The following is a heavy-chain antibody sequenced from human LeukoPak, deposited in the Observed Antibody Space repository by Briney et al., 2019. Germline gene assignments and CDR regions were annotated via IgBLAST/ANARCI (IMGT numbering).Heavy chain of an antibody. CDR1: GFTFSSYG. Sequence: GGSLRLSCAASGFTFSSYGMHWVRQAPGKGLEWVAFIRFDGSTKYYADSVKGRFTISRDNSKNTLYLQMNSLRADDTAVYYWAKDFGRSSYSSGWYFDYWGQGTLVTVSS. V-gene: IGHV3-30*02. CDR2: IRFDGSTK. D-gene: IGHD6-19*01. CDR3: AKDFGRSSYSSGWYFDY. J-gene: IGHJ4*02.